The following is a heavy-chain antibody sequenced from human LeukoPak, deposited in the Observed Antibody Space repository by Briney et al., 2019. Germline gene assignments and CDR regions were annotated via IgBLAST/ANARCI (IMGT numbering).Heavy chain of an antibody. CDR3: ARRFNYYDSSGYYEGFYFDY. CDR2: ISAY. D-gene: IGHD3-22*01. CDR1: GYTFTSYG. J-gene: IGHJ4*02. V-gene: IGHV1-18*01. Sequence: ASVKVSYKASGYTFTSYGISWVRQAPGQGLEGMGWISAYAQKFEGRVTMTTDTSTSTAYMELRSLRSDDTAVYYCARRFNYYDSSGYYEGFYFDYWGQGTLVTVSS.